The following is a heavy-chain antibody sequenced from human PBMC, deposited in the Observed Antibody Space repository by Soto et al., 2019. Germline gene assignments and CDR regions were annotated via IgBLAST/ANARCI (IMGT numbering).Heavy chain of an antibody. CDR2: ISGSGGYT. D-gene: IGHD6-19*01. V-gene: IGHV3-23*01. CDR3: AKGLIAVAPGDAFDI. J-gene: IGHJ3*02. Sequence: VSLRLSCAASGFTFSFYAMHWVRQAPGKGLEWVSAISGSGGYTYYADSVKGRFTISRDNSKNTLYLQMNSLRAEDTAVYYCAKGLIAVAPGDAFDIWGQGTTVTVSS. CDR1: GFTFSFYA.